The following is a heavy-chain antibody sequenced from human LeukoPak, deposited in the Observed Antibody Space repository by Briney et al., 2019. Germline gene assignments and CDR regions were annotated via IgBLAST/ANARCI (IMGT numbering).Heavy chain of an antibody. CDR2: ISYDESKI. J-gene: IGHJ1*01. CDR1: GFTFSAYA. V-gene: IGHV3-30*03. Sequence: PGGSLRLSCAASGFTFSAYAMHWVRQAPGEGLEWVAVISYDESKIYYADSVEGRFTISRDLSTNTLYLQMNSLTTEDTAMYFCARRPVAAEYFQHWGQGTLVTVSS. CDR3: ARRPVAAEYFQH. D-gene: IGHD6-25*01.